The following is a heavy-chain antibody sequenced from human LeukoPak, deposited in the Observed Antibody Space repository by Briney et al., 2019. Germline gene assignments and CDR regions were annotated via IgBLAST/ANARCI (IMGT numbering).Heavy chain of an antibody. CDR2: IYHSGST. V-gene: IGHV4-38-2*01. J-gene: IGHJ3*02. Sequence: SETLSLTCAVSGYFISSGYYWGWIRQPPGKGLERIGGIYHSGSTYYNPSLKIRGTISVDTSKNQFSLKLSSVTAADTAVYYCARLDIVVVPAAIGIHDAFDIWGQGTMVTVSS. D-gene: IGHD2-2*02. CDR1: GYFISSGYY. CDR3: ARLDIVVVPAAIGIHDAFDI.